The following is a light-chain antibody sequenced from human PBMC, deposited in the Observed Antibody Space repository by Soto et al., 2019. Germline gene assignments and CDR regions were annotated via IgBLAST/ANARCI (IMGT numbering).Light chain of an antibody. V-gene: IGKV1-27*01. CDR3: QKYNTAPLT. J-gene: IGKJ4*01. CDR1: QGISNF. CDR2: AAS. Sequence: DIQMTQSPSSLSASVGDRDTITCRASQGISNFLAWFQQKPGKVPKLLIYAASALQSGVPSRFSGSGSGTDFTLTISGLQPEDVATYYCQKYNTAPLTFGGGTKVDIK.